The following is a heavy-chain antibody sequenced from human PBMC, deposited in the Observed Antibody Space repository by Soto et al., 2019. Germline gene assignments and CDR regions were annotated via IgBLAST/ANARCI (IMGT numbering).Heavy chain of an antibody. D-gene: IGHD3-10*01. V-gene: IGHV4-34*01. CDR1: GGSFSGYY. CDR3: PRGPQYGSGSYYNASIETETYYYYYYMDV. Sequence: SETLSLTCAVYGGSFSGYYWSWIRQPPGKGLEWIGEINHSGSTNYNPSLKSRGTISVDTSKNQFSLRLSSVTAADTAVYYCPRGPQYGSGSYYNASIETETYYYYYYMDVWGKGTTVTVSS. J-gene: IGHJ6*03. CDR2: INHSGST.